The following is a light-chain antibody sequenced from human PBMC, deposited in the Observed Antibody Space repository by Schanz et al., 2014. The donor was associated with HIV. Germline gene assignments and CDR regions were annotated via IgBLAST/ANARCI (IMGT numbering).Light chain of an antibody. CDR2: EVS. CDR1: SSDIGTYNR. CDR3: QSHDNNLSGSGV. J-gene: IGLJ2*01. Sequence: QSALTQPPSVSGSPGQSVTISCTGTSSDIGTYNRVSWYQQSPGTAPKLLIYEVSDRPSGIPDRFSGSKSGNTASLTISGLQAEDEADYYCQSHDNNLSGSGVFGGGTKVTVL. V-gene: IGLV2-18*01.